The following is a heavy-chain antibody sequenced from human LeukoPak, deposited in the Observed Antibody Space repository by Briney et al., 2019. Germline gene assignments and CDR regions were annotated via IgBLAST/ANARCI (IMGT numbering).Heavy chain of an antibody. CDR3: ARRLGAAVDY. J-gene: IGHJ4*02. V-gene: IGHV4-39*01. Sequence: TSETLSLTCTVSGGSISSSSYYWGWIRQPPGKGLEWIGSIYYSGSTYYNPSLKSRVTISVDTSKNQFSLKLSPVTAADTAVYHCARRLGAAVDYWGQGTLVTVSS. CDR2: IYYSGST. CDR1: GGSISSSSYY. D-gene: IGHD1-26*01.